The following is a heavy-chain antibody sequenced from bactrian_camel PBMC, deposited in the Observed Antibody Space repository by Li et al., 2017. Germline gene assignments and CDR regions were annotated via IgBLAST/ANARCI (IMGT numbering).Heavy chain of an antibody. V-gene: IGHV3S1*01. CDR3: VSAWAGWADFEY. CDR2: INAGGGIA. CDR1: GFTFSNYW. D-gene: IGHD5*01. Sequence: VQLVESGGGLVQPGGSLRLSCVASGFTFSNYWMYWVRQAPGKGLEWVSAINAGGGIATYGDSVKGRFTISRDNAKNTVYLQMNSLRPEDTAVYYCVSAWAGWADFEYWGQGTQVTVS. J-gene: IGHJ4*01.